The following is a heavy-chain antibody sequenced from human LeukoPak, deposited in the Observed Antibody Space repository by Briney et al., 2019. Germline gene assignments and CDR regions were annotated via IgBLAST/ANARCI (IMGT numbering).Heavy chain of an antibody. V-gene: IGHV4-34*01. D-gene: IGHD5-18*01. J-gene: IGHJ4*02. CDR3: ARGGDSYGLEGY. CDR1: GGSFSGYY. CDR2: INHSGST. Sequence: NASETLSLTCAVYGGSFSGYYWSWIRQPPGKGLEWIGEINHSGSTNYNPSLKSRVTISVDTSKNQFSLKLSSVTAADTAVYYCARGGDSYGLEGYWGQGTLVTVSS.